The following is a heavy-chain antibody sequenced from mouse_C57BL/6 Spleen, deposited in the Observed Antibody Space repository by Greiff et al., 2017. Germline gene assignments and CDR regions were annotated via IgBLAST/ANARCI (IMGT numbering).Heavy chain of an antibody. J-gene: IGHJ1*03. CDR2: INPSTGGT. D-gene: IGHD1-1*01. CDR3: ARSSYYGTSSSRDFDV. V-gene: IGHV1-42*01. CDR1: GYSFTGSY. Sequence: EVQGVESGPELVKPGASVKISCKASGYSFTGSYMNWVKQSPEKSLEWIGEINPSTGGTTSNQKFKAKATLTVDKSSSPAYVQLKSLTSEDSAVYYCARSSYYGTSSSRDFDVWGTGTTVTVSS.